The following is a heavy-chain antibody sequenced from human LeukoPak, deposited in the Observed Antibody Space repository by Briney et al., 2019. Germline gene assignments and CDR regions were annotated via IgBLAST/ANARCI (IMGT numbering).Heavy chain of an antibody. Sequence: GASVKVSCKASGYTFTSYAMHWVRQAPGQRLEWMGWINAGNGNTKYPQKFQGRVTITRDTSASTAYMELSSLRSEDTAVYYCARRELVGVATLRNYYYYGMDVWGQGTTVTVSS. CDR2: INAGNGNT. D-gene: IGHD3-3*01. V-gene: IGHV1-3*01. J-gene: IGHJ6*02. CDR1: GYTFTSYA. CDR3: ARRELVGVATLRNYYYYGMDV.